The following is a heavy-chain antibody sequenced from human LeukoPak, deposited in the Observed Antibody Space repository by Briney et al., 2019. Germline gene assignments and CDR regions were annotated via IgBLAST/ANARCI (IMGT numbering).Heavy chain of an antibody. D-gene: IGHD4/OR15-4a*01. Sequence: ASVKVSCKAPGYTFTSYYMHWVRQAPGQGLEWMGIISPSDGSTRYAQKFKGRVTMTRDTSTSTVYMELSSLRFEDTAVYYCASGGYDYAWDQWGQGTLVTVSS. CDR3: ASGGYDYAWDQ. J-gene: IGHJ4*02. V-gene: IGHV1-46*01. CDR2: ISPSDGST. CDR1: GYTFTSYY.